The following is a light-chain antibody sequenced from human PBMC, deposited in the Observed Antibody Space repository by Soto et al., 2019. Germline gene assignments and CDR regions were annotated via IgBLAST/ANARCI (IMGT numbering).Light chain of an antibody. CDR3: QQRSNWPKT. Sequence: IVLTHAPGSLSLSPGERATLSFRASQSVSSFLAWYQQKPGQAPRLLIYDASHRATGIPARFSGSGSGTDFTLTISSLEPEDFAVYYCQQRSNWPKTFGQGTKVDIK. CDR2: DAS. V-gene: IGKV3-11*01. CDR1: QSVSSF. J-gene: IGKJ1*01.